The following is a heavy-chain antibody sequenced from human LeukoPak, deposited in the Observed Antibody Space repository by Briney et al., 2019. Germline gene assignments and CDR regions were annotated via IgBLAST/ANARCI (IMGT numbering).Heavy chain of an antibody. CDR3: AKGAIAAAGSYCLDD. CDR1: GFTFNDYA. Sequence: GGSLRLSCAASGFTFNDYAMHWVRQAPGKGLEWVSRISWNSGTIVYADSVKGRFTISRDNAKNSLYLQMNSLRAEDTAVYYCAKGAIAAAGSYCLDDRGEGTLVTVSS. D-gene: IGHD6-13*01. CDR2: ISWNSGTI. V-gene: IGHV3-9*01. J-gene: IGHJ4*02.